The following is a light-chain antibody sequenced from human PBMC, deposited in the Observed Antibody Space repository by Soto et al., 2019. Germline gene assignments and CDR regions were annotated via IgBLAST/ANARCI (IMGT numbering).Light chain of an antibody. CDR3: EQYNSQPST. J-gene: IGKJ1*01. CDR2: AAS. V-gene: IGKV1-39*01. Sequence: MTESLASVSLYVGDRVALTCRAGQYMGRYLNWYQQQPGKAPKLLIYAASSLHSGVPSRFSGSGSGTDFTLTINSLQPEDFARDHSEQYNSQPSTFAQGTKL. CDR1: QYMGRY.